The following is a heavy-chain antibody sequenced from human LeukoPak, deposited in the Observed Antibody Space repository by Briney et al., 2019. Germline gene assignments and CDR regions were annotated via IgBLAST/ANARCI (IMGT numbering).Heavy chain of an antibody. CDR1: GFTFSSYA. CDR2: IKQDGSEK. D-gene: IGHD1-26*01. V-gene: IGHV3-7*01. CDR3: ARGSGVTPFDY. Sequence: PGGSLRLSCAASGFTFSSYAMSWVRQAPGKGLEWVANIKQDGSEKYYVDSVKGRFTISRDNAKNSLYLQMNSLRAEDTAVYYCARGSGVTPFDYWGQGTLVTVSS. J-gene: IGHJ4*02.